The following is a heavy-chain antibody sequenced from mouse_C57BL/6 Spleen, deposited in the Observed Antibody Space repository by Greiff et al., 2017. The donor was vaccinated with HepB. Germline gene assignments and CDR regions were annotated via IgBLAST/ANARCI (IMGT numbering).Heavy chain of an antibody. CDR2: INPSNGGT. CDR3: ARFYYYGSSPHWYFDV. Sequence: QVQLQQPGTELVKPGASVKLSCKASGYTFTSYWMHWVKQRPGQGLEWIGNINPSNGGTNYNEKFKSKATLTVDKSYSTAYMQLSSLTSEDSAVYYCARFYYYGSSPHWYFDVWGTGTTVTVSS. D-gene: IGHD1-1*01. V-gene: IGHV1-53*01. CDR1: GYTFTSYW. J-gene: IGHJ1*03.